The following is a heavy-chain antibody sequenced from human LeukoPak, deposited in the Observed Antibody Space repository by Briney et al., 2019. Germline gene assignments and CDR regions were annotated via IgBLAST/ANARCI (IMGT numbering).Heavy chain of an antibody. J-gene: IGHJ3*02. Sequence: PSETLSLTCTVSGGSISSSSYYWGWIRQPPGKGLEWIGSIYYSGSTYYNPSLKSRVTISVDTSKNQFSLKLSSVTAADTAVYYCARDRRELLWFGELYSNAFDIWGQGTMVTVSS. V-gene: IGHV4-39*07. CDR2: IYYSGST. CDR3: ARDRRELLWFGELYSNAFDI. CDR1: GGSISSSSYY. D-gene: IGHD3-10*01.